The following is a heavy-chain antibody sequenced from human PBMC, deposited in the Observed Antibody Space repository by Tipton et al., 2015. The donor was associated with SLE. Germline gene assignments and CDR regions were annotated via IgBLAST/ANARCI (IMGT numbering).Heavy chain of an antibody. CDR2: IYYSGST. CDR3: ARAQLGYWYFDL. D-gene: IGHD1-1*01. V-gene: IGHV4-39*07. Sequence: TLSLTCTVSGGSISSSSYYWGWIRQPPGKGLEWIGSIYYSGSTYYNPSLKSRVTISVDTSKNQFSLKLSSVTAADTAVYYCARAQLGYWYFDLWGRGTLVTVSS. CDR1: GGSISSSSYY. J-gene: IGHJ2*01.